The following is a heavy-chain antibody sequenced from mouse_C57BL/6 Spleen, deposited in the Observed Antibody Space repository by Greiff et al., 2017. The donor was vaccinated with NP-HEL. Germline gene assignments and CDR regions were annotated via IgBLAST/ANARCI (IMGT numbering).Heavy chain of an antibody. CDR2: IYPGDGDT. CDR1: GYAFSSSW. Sequence: QVQLQQSGPELVKPGASVKISRKASGYAFSSSWMNWVKQRPGKGLEWIGRIYPGDGDTNYNGKFKGKATLTADKSSSTAYMQLSRLTSEDSAVYFCARPPDYYGSSPYYFDYWGKGTTLTVSS. D-gene: IGHD1-1*01. V-gene: IGHV1-82*01. CDR3: ARPPDYYGSSPYYFDY. J-gene: IGHJ2*01.